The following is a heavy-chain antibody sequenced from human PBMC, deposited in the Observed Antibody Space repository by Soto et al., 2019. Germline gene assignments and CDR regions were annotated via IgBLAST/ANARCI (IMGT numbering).Heavy chain of an antibody. CDR3: ARDGLSCSGGSCYPHYGMDV. V-gene: IGHV4-61*01. D-gene: IGHD2-15*01. J-gene: IGHJ6*02. Sequence: QVQLQESGPGLVKPSETLSLTCTVSGGSVSSGSYYWSWIRQPPGKGLEWIGYIYYSGSTNYNPSLKSRVPISVDTSKNQFSLKLSSVTAADTAVYYCARDGLSCSGGSCYPHYGMDVWGQGTTVTVSS. CDR2: IYYSGST. CDR1: GGSVSSGSYY.